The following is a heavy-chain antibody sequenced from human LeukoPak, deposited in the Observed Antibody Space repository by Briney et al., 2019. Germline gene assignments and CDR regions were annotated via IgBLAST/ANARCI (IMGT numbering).Heavy chain of an antibody. Sequence: GASVKVSCKASGYTFTTYYIHWVRQAPGQGLEWVGIINPSGGDTKYAQKFQGRVTLIRDTSTSTVSMELSSLRSEDTAVYYCARGSFAGTGGYYALNPFFDYWGQGTLVTVSS. J-gene: IGHJ4*02. V-gene: IGHV1-46*01. CDR2: INPSGGDT. CDR1: GYTFTTYY. D-gene: IGHD3-22*01. CDR3: ARGSFAGTGGYYALNPFFDY.